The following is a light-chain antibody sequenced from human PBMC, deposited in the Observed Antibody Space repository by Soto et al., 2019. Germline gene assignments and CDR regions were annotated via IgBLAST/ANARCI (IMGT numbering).Light chain of an antibody. V-gene: IGLV2-23*01. CDR1: SSDVGSYNL. CDR3: CSYAGSSTSVV. J-gene: IGLJ2*01. CDR2: EGS. Sequence: QSALTQPASVSGSPGQSITISCTGTSSDVGSYNLVSWYQQHPGKAPKLMIYEGSKRPSGVSXXFSGSKSGNTASLTISGXXXEXEXXXXXCSYAGSSTSVVFGGGTKLTVL.